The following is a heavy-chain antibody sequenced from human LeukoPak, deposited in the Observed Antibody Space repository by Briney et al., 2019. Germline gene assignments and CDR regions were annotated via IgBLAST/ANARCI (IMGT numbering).Heavy chain of an antibody. CDR3: ARDIVPTTIRKAAFGY. CDR1: GFSFNTYC. J-gene: IGHJ4*02. Sequence: GRSLRLSHAASGFSFNTYCMNWVRQAPAKGLEWGSYISSDSSREYYADSVKGRFTNSRDNARNSLYLQMNSLIAEDTPVYYCARDIVPTTIRKAAFGYWGQGSLVSVSS. CDR2: ISSDSSRE. V-gene: IGHV3-48*01. D-gene: IGHD3-9*01.